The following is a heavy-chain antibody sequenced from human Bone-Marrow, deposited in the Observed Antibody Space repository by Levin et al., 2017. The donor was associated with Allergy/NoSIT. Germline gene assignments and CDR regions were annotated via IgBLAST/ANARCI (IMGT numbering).Heavy chain of an antibody. D-gene: IGHD2-2*01. CDR2: IYHSGST. V-gene: IGHV4-4*02. J-gene: IGHJ4*02. Sequence: PSETLSLTCAVSGGSISSSNWWSWVRQPPGKGLEWIGEIYHSGSTNYNPSLKSRVTISVDKSKNQFSLKLSSVTAADTAVYYCARERLGYCSSTRCDNYFDSWGQGTLVTVSS. CDR3: ARERLGYCSSTRCDNYFDS. CDR1: GGSISSSNW.